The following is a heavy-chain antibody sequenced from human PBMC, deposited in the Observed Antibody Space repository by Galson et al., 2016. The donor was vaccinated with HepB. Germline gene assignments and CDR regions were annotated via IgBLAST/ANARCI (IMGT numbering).Heavy chain of an antibody. Sequence: SVKVSCKASGGTFSSYAFSWVRQAPGQGLEWMGGITPVFGTPSYTQRFQGRVTITADESTSTACMELSSLRSDDTAVYYCASHTRGRYGSGRHEFDYWGQGTLVIVSS. CDR2: ITPVFGTP. J-gene: IGHJ4*02. CDR3: ASHTRGRYGSGRHEFDY. V-gene: IGHV1-69*13. CDR1: GGTFSSYA. D-gene: IGHD3-10*01.